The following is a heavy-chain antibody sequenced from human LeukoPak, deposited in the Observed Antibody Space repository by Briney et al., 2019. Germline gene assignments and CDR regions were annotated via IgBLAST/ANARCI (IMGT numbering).Heavy chain of an antibody. V-gene: IGHV3-21*01. CDR3: ARDPYSGGYGDYYYYYMDV. D-gene: IGHD1-26*01. J-gene: IGHJ6*03. Sequence: GGSLRLSCAASGFTFSSYSMNWVRQAPGKGLEWVSSISSSSSYIYYADSVKGRFTISRDNAKNSLYLRINSLRAEDTAVYYCARDPYSGGYGDYYYYYMDVWGKGTTVTISS. CDR2: ISSSSSYI. CDR1: GFTFSSYS.